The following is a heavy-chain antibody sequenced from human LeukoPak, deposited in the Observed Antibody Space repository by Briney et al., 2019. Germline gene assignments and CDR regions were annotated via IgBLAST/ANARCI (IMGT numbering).Heavy chain of an antibody. D-gene: IGHD3-22*01. Sequence: ASVKVSCKASGYTFTGYYIHWVRQAPGHGLEWMGWISPYIGGTNYAQKFQGRVTMTRDTSISTAYVELTRLTSDDTAVYYCAQKYHYDSSVYNGIDGCGQGCLVTVSS. CDR3: AQKYHYDSSVYNGIDG. J-gene: IGHJ5*02. CDR1: GYTFTGYY. CDR2: ISPYIGGT. V-gene: IGHV1-2*02.